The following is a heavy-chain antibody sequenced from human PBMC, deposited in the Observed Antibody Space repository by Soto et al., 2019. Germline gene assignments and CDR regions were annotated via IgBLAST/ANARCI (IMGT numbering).Heavy chain of an antibody. D-gene: IGHD3-3*01. J-gene: IGHJ6*01. CDR2: IDWDDDK. Sequence: CGPTRVNPKRTLALTCTFSGFSLTTSGMCVSWMSQTQGNAMEWLALIDWDDDKYYSTSLKTRLTISKDTSKNQVVLTMTNMDPVDTATYYCARTTITIWGSADYYYGMDVWGQGTPVTVSS. CDR3: ARTTITIWGSADYYYGMDV. CDR1: GFSLTTSGMC. V-gene: IGHV2-70*01.